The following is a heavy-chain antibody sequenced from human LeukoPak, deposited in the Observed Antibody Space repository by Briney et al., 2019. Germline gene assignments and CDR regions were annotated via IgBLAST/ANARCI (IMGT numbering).Heavy chain of an antibody. CDR3: ARGRLGGSYYRIRYYGMDV. D-gene: IGHD1-26*01. Sequence: PSETLSLTCAVYGGSFCGYYRSWIRQPPGEGLEWIGEINHSGSTNYNPSLKSRVTISVDTSKNQFSLKLGSVTAADTAVYYCARGRLGGSYYRIRYYGMDVWGQGTTVTVSS. J-gene: IGHJ6*02. V-gene: IGHV4-34*01. CDR2: INHSGST. CDR1: GGSFCGYY.